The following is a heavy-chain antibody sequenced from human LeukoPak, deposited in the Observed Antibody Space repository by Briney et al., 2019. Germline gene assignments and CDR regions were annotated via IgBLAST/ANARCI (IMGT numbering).Heavy chain of an antibody. CDR3: ARFEYSSSGVDY. V-gene: IGHV3-23*01. J-gene: IGHJ4*02. Sequence: GGSLRLSCAASGFTFSSYAMSWVRQAPGKGLEWVSAISGSGGSTYYADSVKGRFTISRDNAKNSLYLQMNSLRAEDTAVYYCARFEYSSSGVDYWGQGTLVTVSS. CDR2: ISGSGGST. CDR1: GFTFSSYA. D-gene: IGHD6-6*01.